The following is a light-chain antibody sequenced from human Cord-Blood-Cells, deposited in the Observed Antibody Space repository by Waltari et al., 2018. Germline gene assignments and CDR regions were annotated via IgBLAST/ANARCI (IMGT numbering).Light chain of an antibody. V-gene: IGKV1-5*01. CDR2: DAS. J-gene: IGKJ1*01. CDR1: QSISSW. Sequence: DIQMTQSPSTLSASVGDRVTITCRASQSISSWLAWYQQKPGKAPKLLIYDASSLESGGPSRFSGSGAGTEFTLTISSRQPDDFATYYCQQYNSYSPWTFGQGTKVEIK. CDR3: QQYNSYSPWT.